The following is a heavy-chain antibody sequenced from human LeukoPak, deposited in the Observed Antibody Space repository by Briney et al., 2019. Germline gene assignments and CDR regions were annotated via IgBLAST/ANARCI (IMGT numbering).Heavy chain of an antibody. CDR3: AKEGRILGTNDY. Sequence: GGSLRLSCAASGFTFSSYAMSWVRQAPGKGLGWVSAISGSGGSTYYADSVKGRLTISRDNSKNTLYLQMNSLRAEDTAVYYCAKEGRILGTNDYWGQGTLVTVSS. CDR2: ISGSGGST. CDR1: GFTFSSYA. V-gene: IGHV3-23*01. D-gene: IGHD2-8*01. J-gene: IGHJ4*02.